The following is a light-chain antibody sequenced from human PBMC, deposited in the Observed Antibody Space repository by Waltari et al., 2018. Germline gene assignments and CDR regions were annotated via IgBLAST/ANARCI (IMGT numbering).Light chain of an antibody. Sequence: DIQMTQSPSTLSASVGDKVTITCRARQSIGSSLAWYQQKPGKAPKLLIYKASSLESGVPSRFSGSGSATVFTLTISSLQPADFATYYCQQYKTYPETFGQGTKVEIK. V-gene: IGKV1-5*03. J-gene: IGKJ1*01. CDR3: QQYKTYPET. CDR2: KAS. CDR1: QSIGSS.